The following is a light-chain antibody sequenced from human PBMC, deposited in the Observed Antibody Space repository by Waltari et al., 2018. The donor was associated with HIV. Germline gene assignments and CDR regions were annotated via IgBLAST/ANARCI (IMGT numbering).Light chain of an antibody. V-gene: IGLV2-14*01. CDR2: EVK. CDR1: STDIGASDY. J-gene: IGLJ2*01. Sequence: QSALTQPASVSGSPGQSITISCSGASTDIGASDYVSWYRQLPDRAPRLILYEVKKRPSGVSSRFSGSKSGNTASLTISGLQVEDEAVYLCSSYSTGDTLVLFGGGTRLTVL. CDR3: SSYSTGDTLVL.